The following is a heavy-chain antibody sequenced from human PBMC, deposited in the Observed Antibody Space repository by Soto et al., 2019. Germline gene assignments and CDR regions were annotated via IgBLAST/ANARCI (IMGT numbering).Heavy chain of an antibody. CDR3: AKDLYGDYGGVDY. V-gene: IGHV3-23*01. CDR1: GFTFSTYA. D-gene: IGHD4-17*01. Sequence: EVQLLDSGGGLVQPGGSLRLSCAASGFTFSTYAMSWVRQAPGKGLEWVSTITGSGSSTYYADSVQGRFTISRDNSKNTLSLQMNSLRAGDTAVYYCAKDLYGDYGGVDYWGQGTLVTVSS. J-gene: IGHJ4*02. CDR2: ITGSGSST.